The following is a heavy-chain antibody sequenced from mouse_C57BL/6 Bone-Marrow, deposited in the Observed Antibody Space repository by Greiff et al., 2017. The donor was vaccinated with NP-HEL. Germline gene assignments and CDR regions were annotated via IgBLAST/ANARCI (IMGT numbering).Heavy chain of an antibody. CDR3: ASPYYYGSPWFAY. J-gene: IGHJ3*01. Sequence: EVQVVESGGGLVKPGGSLKLSCAASGFTFSDYGMHWVRQAPEKGLEWVAYISSGSSTIYYADTVKGRFTISRDNAKNTLFLQMTSLRSEDTAMYYCASPYYYGSPWFAYWGQGTLVTVSA. CDR1: GFTFSDYG. CDR2: ISSGSSTI. D-gene: IGHD1-1*01. V-gene: IGHV5-17*01.